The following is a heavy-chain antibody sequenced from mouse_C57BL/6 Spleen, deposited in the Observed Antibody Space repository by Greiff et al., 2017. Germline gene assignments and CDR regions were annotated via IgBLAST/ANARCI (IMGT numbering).Heavy chain of an antibody. CDR1: GYSITNGNHW. V-gene: IGHV3-4*01. CDR2: ISSSGST. CDR3: ARGKGGNDYVDY. D-gene: IGHD2-1*01. Sequence: EVQLQQSGPALVKPSQTVSLSCTVTGYSITNGNHWWNWIRQVPGSKLDWIGYISSSGSTDSNPSLKSRLSITSDSSKNQLFRQLNSVTTEDIATYYGARGKGGNDYVDYWGQGTTLTVSS. J-gene: IGHJ2*01.